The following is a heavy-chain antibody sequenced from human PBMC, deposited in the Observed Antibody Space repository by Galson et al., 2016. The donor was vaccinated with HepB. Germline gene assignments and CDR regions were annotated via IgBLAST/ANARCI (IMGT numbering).Heavy chain of an antibody. J-gene: IGHJ6*03. Sequence: SLRLSCAASGFIFSEYAMSWVRQAPGKGLEWVSAISKSGDYTYYADPVKGRFTISRDNSKNTLSLQMNSLRAEDTALYYCAKDLGDRLVTVYYYMDAWGKGTPATVSS. CDR1: GFIFSEYA. CDR2: ISKSGDYT. V-gene: IGHV3-23*01. D-gene: IGHD4-11*01. CDR3: AKDLGDRLVTVYYYMDA.